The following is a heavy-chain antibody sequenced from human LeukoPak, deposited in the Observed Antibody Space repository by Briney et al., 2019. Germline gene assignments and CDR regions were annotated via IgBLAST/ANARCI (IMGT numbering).Heavy chain of an antibody. CDR2: IYTSGST. D-gene: IGHD6-19*01. V-gene: IGHV4-61*02. CDR1: GGSISSGSYY. J-gene: IGHJ5*02. Sequence: SETLSLTCTVSGGSISSGSYYWSWIRQPAGKGLEWIGRIYTSGSTNYNPSLKSRVTISVDTSKNQFSLKLSSVTAADTAVYYCARALDSSGWYFDRWFDPWGQGTLVTVSS. CDR3: ARALDSSGWYFDRWFDP.